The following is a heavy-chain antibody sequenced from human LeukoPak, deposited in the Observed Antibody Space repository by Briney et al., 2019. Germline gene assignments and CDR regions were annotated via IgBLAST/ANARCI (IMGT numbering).Heavy chain of an antibody. CDR3: ARHGGSGWFFDY. Sequence: ESLLISCKASAYSSTSYWICWVRQMPRKGVEGIGRIYPGDSDTRYSPSFQSQVNISADKSINPAYLQWSGLEASDNALYYCARHGGSGWFFDYWGQGTLVTVSS. V-gene: IGHV5-51*01. CDR2: IYPGDSDT. J-gene: IGHJ4*02. CDR1: AYSSTSYW. D-gene: IGHD6-19*01.